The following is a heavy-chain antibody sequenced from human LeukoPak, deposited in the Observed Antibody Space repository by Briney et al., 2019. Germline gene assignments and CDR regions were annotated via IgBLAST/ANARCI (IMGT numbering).Heavy chain of an antibody. CDR3: AKDSGNSGWYVDY. V-gene: IGHV3-23*01. D-gene: IGHD6-19*01. Sequence: GGSLRLSCAASGFTFSNYAMRWIRQAPGRGLEWVSTISGGRGTIFYADSVKGRVTISRDNSKNTLYLQMNSLRDEDTAVYYCAKDSGNSGWYVDYWGQGTLATVSS. CDR1: GFTFSNYA. CDR2: ISGGRGTI. J-gene: IGHJ4*02.